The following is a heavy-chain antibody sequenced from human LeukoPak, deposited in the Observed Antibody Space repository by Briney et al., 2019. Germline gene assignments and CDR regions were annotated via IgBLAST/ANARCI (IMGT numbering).Heavy chain of an antibody. CDR1: GFTFSRSA. CDR2: IIYSGGAT. CDR3: ARGEGFGY. D-gene: IGHD3-10*01. V-gene: IGHV3-23*01. Sequence: GGSLRLSCAASGFTFSRSAMTWVRQGPGTGLEFVASIIYSGGATYYADSVKGRFTISRDNAKNSLYLQMNNLRAEDTAVYYCARGEGFGYWGQGSLVTVSS. J-gene: IGHJ4*02.